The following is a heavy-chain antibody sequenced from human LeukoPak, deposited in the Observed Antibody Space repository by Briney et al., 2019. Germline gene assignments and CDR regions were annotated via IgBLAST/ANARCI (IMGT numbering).Heavy chain of an antibody. J-gene: IGHJ4*02. CDR2: ISSTSIYM. CDR1: GFTFSRYS. Sequence: GGSLRLSCAASGFTFSRYSMNWVRQAPGKGLEWVSSISSTSIYMPYADSVKGRFTVSRDNDKNSLYLQMNSLRAEDTAVYYCARGGYSYGSDSWGQGTLVIVSS. CDR3: ARGGYSYGSDS. V-gene: IGHV3-21*01. D-gene: IGHD5-18*01.